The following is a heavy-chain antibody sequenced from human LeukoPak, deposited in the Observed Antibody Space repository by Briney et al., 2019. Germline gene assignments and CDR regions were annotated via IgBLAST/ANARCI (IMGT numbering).Heavy chain of an antibody. CDR2: INHSGST. D-gene: IGHD3-10*01. V-gene: IGHV4-34*01. J-gene: IGHJ6*04. CDR1: GGSFSGYY. Sequence: SETLSLTCAVYGGSFSGYYWSWIRQPPGKGLEWIGEINHSGSTNYNPSLKGRVTISVDTSKNQFSLKLSSVTAADTAVYYCARHKSRGYYYGSGSYLDVWGKGTTVTISS. CDR3: ARHKSRGYYYGSGSYLDV.